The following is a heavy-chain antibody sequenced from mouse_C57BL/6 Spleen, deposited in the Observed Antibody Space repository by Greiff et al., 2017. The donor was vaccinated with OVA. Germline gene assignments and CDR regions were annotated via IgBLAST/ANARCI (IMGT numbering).Heavy chain of an antibody. V-gene: IGHV1-61*01. D-gene: IGHD1-1*01. CDR2: IYPSDSET. CDR3: ARRYYGSSYPHFDY. Sequence: VKLQQPGAELVRPGSSVKLSCKASGYTFTSYWMDWVKQRPGQGLEWIGNIYPSDSETHYNQKFKDKATLTVDKSSSTAYMQLSSLTSEDSAVYYCARRYYGSSYPHFDYWGQGTTLTVSS. J-gene: IGHJ2*01. CDR1: GYTFTSYW.